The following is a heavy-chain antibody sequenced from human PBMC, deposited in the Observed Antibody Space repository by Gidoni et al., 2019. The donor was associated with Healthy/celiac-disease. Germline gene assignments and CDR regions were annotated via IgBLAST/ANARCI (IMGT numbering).Heavy chain of an antibody. Sequence: EVQLLESGGGLVQPGGSLRLSCAASGFTFSSYSMSWVRQAPGKGLEWVSAISGSGGSTYYADSVKGRFTISRDNSKNTLYLQMNSLRAEDTAVYYCAKADTSSGYLFDYWGQGTLVTVSS. J-gene: IGHJ4*02. CDR3: AKADTSSGYLFDY. CDR1: GFTFSSYS. V-gene: IGHV3-23*01. D-gene: IGHD3-22*01. CDR2: ISGSGGST.